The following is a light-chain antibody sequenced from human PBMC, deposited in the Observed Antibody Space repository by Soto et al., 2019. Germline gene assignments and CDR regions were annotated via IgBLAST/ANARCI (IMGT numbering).Light chain of an antibody. CDR2: GAS. CDR3: QQDGSSPYT. Sequence: EIVLTQSPGTLSLSPGERATLSCRASQSVSSSYLAWYQQKPGQAPRLLIYGASSRVTGIPDRFSGSGSGTDFTLTISRLEPEDFAVYYCQQDGSSPYTFGQGTNLEIK. V-gene: IGKV3-20*01. J-gene: IGKJ2*01. CDR1: QSVSSSY.